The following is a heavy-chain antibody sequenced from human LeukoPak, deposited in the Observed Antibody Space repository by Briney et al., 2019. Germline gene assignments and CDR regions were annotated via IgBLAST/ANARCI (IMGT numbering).Heavy chain of an antibody. CDR1: GFTFSSYA. CDR3: ARENYGDCYFDY. Sequence: GGSLRLSCAASGFTFSSYAMHWVRQAPGKGLEWVAVISYDGSNKYYADSVKGRFTISRDNSKNTLYLQMNSLRAEDTAVYYCARENYGDCYFDYWGQGTLVTVSS. D-gene: IGHD4-17*01. V-gene: IGHV3-30*04. J-gene: IGHJ4*02. CDR2: ISYDGSNK.